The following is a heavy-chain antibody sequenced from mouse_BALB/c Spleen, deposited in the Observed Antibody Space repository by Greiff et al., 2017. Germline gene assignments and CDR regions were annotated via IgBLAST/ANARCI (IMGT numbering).Heavy chain of an antibody. J-gene: IGHJ4*01. D-gene: IGHD2-4*01. V-gene: IGHV14-3*02. CDR1: GFNIKDTY. Sequence: EVKVVESGAELVKPGASVKLSCTASGFNIKDTYMHWVKQRPEQGLEWIGRIDPANGNTKYDPKFQGKATITADTSSNTAYLQLSSLTSEDTAVYYCARTYDYDPYAMDYWGQGTSVTVSS. CDR2: IDPANGNT. CDR3: ARTYDYDPYAMDY.